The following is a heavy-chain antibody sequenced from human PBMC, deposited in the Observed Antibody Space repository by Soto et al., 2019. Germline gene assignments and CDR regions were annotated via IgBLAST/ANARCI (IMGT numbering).Heavy chain of an antibody. D-gene: IGHD3-16*01. CDR3: ARHLGNPSAYNVFDI. Sequence: QLQLQESGPGLVKPSETLTLTCTVSGGYLSSGSSYWGWIRQPPGKGLEWIGSIHYSGATYNNPSLESRAAIFVDTSKNRFSLKLSSVSAADTAVYYCARHLGNPSAYNVFDIWGQGTMVTVSS. J-gene: IGHJ3*02. V-gene: IGHV4-39*01. CDR1: GGYLSSGSSY. CDR2: IHYSGAT.